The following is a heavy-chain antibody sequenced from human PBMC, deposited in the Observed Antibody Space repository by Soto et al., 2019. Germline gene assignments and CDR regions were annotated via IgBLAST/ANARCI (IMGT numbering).Heavy chain of an antibody. D-gene: IGHD5-12*01. J-gene: IGHJ2*01. CDR2: IIPIFGTA. CDR3: ARLRDGYNHTWYFDL. Sequence: QVQLVQSGAEVKKPGSSVNVSCKASGGTFSSYAISWVRQAPGQGLEWMGGIIPIFGTANYAQKFQGRVTITADESTSTAYMELSSLRSEDTAVYYCARLRDGYNHTWYFDLWGRGTLVTVSS. CDR1: GGTFSSYA. V-gene: IGHV1-69*01.